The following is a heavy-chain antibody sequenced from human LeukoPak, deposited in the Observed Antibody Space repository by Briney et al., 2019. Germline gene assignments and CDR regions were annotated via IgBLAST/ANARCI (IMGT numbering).Heavy chain of an antibody. CDR3: AKDLVRGVDLFDC. Sequence: PGASLRLSCAASGFTFSSYAMSWVRQAPGKGLEWVSAISGSGGSTYYADSVRGRFTISRDNSKNTLYLQMNSLRAEDTAVYYCAKDLVRGVDLFDCWGQGTLVTVSS. V-gene: IGHV3-23*01. J-gene: IGHJ4*02. CDR2: ISGSGGST. CDR1: GFTFSSYA. D-gene: IGHD3-10*01.